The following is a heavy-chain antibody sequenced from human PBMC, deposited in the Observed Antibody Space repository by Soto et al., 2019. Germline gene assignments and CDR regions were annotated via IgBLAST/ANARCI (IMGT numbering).Heavy chain of an antibody. CDR1: GGSISSYY. V-gene: IGHV4-59*01. J-gene: IGHJ5*02. CDR3: ARDLFRSGRFDP. CDR2: IYYSGST. Sequence: SETLSLTCTVSGGSISSYYWSWIRQPPGKGLEWIGYIYYSGSTNYNPSLKSRVTISVDTSKNQFSLKLSSVTAAGTAVYYCARDLFRSGRFDPWGQGTLVTVSS.